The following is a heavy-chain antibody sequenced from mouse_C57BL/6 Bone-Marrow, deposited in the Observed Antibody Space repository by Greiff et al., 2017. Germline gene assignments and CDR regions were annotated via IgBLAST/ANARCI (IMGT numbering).Heavy chain of an antibody. D-gene: IGHD2-4*01. J-gene: IGHJ3*01. CDR3: TRSPPRYDYGAY. V-gene: IGHV1-69*01. Sequence: QVQLQQPGAELVMPGASVKLSCKASGYTFTSYWMHWVKQRPGQGLEWIGEIDPSDSYTNYNQKFKGKSTLTVDKSSSTAYMQLSSLTSEDSAVYYCTRSPPRYDYGAYWGQGTLVTVSA. CDR2: IDPSDSYT. CDR1: GYTFTSYW.